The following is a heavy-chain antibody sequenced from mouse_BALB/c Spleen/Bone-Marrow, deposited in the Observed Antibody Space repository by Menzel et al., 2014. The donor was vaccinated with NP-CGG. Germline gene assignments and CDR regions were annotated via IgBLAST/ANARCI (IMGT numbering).Heavy chain of an antibody. J-gene: IGHJ4*01. Sequence: QVQLKESGPGLVAPSQSLSVTCTISGFSLTNYGVHRVRQPPGKGLEWLVVIWSDGSTTYNSALKSRLSISKDNSKSQVFLKMNSLQTDDTATYYCARHRYYAMDYWGQGTSVTVSS. CDR1: GFSLTNYG. CDR2: IWSDGST. V-gene: IGHV2-6-1*01. CDR3: ARHRYYAMDY.